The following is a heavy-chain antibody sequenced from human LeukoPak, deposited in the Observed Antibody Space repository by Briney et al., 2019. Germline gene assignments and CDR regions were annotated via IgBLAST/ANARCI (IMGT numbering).Heavy chain of an antibody. D-gene: IGHD4-17*01. J-gene: IGHJ6*03. V-gene: IGHV3-23*01. Sequence: GGSLRLSCAASGFTFSSYAMTWVRQAPGKGLEWVSLISGSGDSTYFADSVRGRFTISRDNSKTTLYLQLKSLRAEDTAVYYCAKMGGDYNFYYYYMDVWGKGTTVTVSS. CDR3: AKMGGDYNFYYYYMDV. CDR2: ISGSGDST. CDR1: GFTFSSYA.